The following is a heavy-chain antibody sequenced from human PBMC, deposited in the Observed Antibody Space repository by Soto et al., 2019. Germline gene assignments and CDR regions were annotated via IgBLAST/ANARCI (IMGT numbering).Heavy chain of an antibody. CDR3: ARFDDYVWGSFRP. J-gene: IGHJ4*02. Sequence: ASVKVSCKASGYTFTTHGISWVRQAPGQGLEWMGWISPYNGKTTYAQKVQGRVTMTTDTSTSTAYMELRGLRSDDTAVYYCARFDDYVWGSFRPWGQGTQVTVSS. CDR1: GYTFTTHG. D-gene: IGHD3-16*02. V-gene: IGHV1-18*04. CDR2: ISPYNGKT.